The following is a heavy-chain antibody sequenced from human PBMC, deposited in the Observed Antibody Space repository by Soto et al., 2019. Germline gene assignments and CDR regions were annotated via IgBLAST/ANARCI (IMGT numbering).Heavy chain of an antibody. Sequence: SETLSLTCTVSGGSISSYYWSWIRQPPGKGLEWIGYIYYSGSTNYNPSLKSRVTISVDTSKNQFSLKLSSVTAADTAVYYCARPGYDRRIHYLYYLDNWGQGALVTVSS. D-gene: IGHD5-12*01. CDR2: IYYSGST. CDR1: GGSISSYY. CDR3: ARPGYDRRIHYLYYLDN. J-gene: IGHJ4*02. V-gene: IGHV4-59*08.